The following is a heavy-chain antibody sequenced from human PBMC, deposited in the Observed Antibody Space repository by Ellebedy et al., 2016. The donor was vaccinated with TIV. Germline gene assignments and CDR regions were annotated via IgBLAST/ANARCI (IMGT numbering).Heavy chain of an antibody. Sequence: GESLKISXAASGFTFSSYAMSWVRQAPGKGLEWVSAISGSGGSTYYADSVKGRFTISRDNSKNTLYLQMNSLRAENTAVYYCARDPSPFLEWLFEYYGMDVWGQGTTVTVSS. D-gene: IGHD3-3*01. V-gene: IGHV3-23*01. J-gene: IGHJ6*02. CDR1: GFTFSSYA. CDR3: ARDPSPFLEWLFEYYGMDV. CDR2: ISGSGGST.